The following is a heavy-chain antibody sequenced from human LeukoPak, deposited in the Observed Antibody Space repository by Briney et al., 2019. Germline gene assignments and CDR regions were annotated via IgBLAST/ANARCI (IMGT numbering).Heavy chain of an antibody. CDR2: ISDNSAYK. V-gene: IGHV3-21*01. CDR3: ARDYYDSSGSSWFDP. Sequence: GGSLRLSCAASGFTFSSYSMNWVRQTPGKGLEWVASISDNSAYKYYADSVKGRFTISRDNAKNSLYLQMNSLRAKDTALYYCARDYYDSSGSSWFDPWGQGTLVTVSS. CDR1: GFTFSSYS. D-gene: IGHD3-22*01. J-gene: IGHJ5*02.